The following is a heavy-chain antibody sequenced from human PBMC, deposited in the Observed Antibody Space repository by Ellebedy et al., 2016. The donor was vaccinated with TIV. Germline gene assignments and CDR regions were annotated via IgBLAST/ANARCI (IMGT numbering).Heavy chain of an antibody. Sequence: SLKISCAASGFIFQRYAMHWVRQVPGKGLEWVSGLSSSGNNIGYADSVEGRLTISRDNAKNSLHLQVNTLRDEDTAIYYCVKDIGSGWFGTFDYWGQGSLVTVSS. V-gene: IGHV3-9*01. CDR3: VKDIGSGWFGTFDY. CDR1: GFIFQRYA. J-gene: IGHJ4*02. D-gene: IGHD6-19*01. CDR2: LSSSGNNI.